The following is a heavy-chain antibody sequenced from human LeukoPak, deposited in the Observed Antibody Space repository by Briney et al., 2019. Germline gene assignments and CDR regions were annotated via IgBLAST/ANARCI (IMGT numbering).Heavy chain of an antibody. D-gene: IGHD4-11*01. Sequence: SVKVSCKASGGTFSSYTISWVRHAPGQGLEWMGGIIPNFGTGNYAQTFQGRATITAKESTSTAYIERSRWTPEDTAVNYFARGTYSNDEGWFDPSGQGTLVSASS. CDR1: GGTFSSYT. CDR3: ARGTYSNDEGWFDP. J-gene: IGHJ5*02. V-gene: IGHV1-69*13. CDR2: IIPNFGTG.